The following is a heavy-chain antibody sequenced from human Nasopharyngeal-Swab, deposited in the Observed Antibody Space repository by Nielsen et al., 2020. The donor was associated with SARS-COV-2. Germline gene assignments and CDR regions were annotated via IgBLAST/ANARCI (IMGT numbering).Heavy chain of an antibody. CDR3: TTDSYCSSTSCYEVFDY. Sequence: WIRQPPGKGLEWVGRIKSKTDGGTTDYAAPVKGRFTISRDDSKNTLYLQMNSLKTEDTAVYYCTTDSYCSSTSCYEVFDYWGQGTLVTVSS. V-gene: IGHV3-15*01. CDR2: IKSKTDGGTT. J-gene: IGHJ4*02. D-gene: IGHD2-2*01.